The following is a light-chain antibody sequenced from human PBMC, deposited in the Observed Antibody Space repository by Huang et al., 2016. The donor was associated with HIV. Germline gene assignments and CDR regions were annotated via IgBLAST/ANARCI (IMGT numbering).Light chain of an antibody. CDR3: QQYDKWPPGT. Sequence: EIVMTQSPATLSVSPGERATLSCRASQSVRTNLAWYQQKPGQAPRLLIYGASTRATGIPVRFSGSGSATEFTLTISSLQSDDVAVYYCQQYDKWPPGTFGQGTKLEIK. CDR2: GAS. J-gene: IGKJ2*02. CDR1: QSVRTN. V-gene: IGKV3-15*01.